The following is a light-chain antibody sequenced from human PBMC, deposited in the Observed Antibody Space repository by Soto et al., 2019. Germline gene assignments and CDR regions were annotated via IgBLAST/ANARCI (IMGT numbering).Light chain of an antibody. V-gene: IGLV3-25*03. J-gene: IGLJ1*01. CDR3: QSADSSGTYV. CDR1: ALPKQY. Sequence: SYELTQPPSVSVSPGQTARITCSGDALPKQYAYWYQQKPGRAPVLVIYKDSERPSGIPERFSGSSSGTTVTLTISGVQAEDEADYYCQSADSSGTYVFGTGTKLTVL. CDR2: KDS.